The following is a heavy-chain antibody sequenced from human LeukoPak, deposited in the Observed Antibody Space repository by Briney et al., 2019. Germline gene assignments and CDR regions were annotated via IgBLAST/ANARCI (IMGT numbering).Heavy chain of an antibody. CDR2: IIPIFGTA. V-gene: IGHV1-69*05. CDR3: AISTDCSSTSCEIEY. D-gene: IGHD2-2*01. Sequence: SVKVSCKASGGTFSSYAISWVRQAPGQGLEWMGGIIPIFGTANYAQKFQGRVTITTDESTSTAYMELSSLRSEDTAVYYCAISTDCSSTSCEIEYWGQGTLVTVSS. CDR1: GGTFSSYA. J-gene: IGHJ4*02.